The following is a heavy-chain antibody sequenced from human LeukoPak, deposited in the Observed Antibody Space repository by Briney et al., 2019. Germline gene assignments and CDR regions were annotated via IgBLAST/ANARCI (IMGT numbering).Heavy chain of an antibody. D-gene: IGHD3-22*01. CDR2: INHSGST. CDR3: ARGSYYDSSGYYYPFNYYYYYYMDV. Sequence: SETLSLTCAVYGGSFSGYYWSWIRQPPGKGLEWIGEINHSGSTNYNPSLKSRVTISVDTSKNQFSLRLSSVTAADTAVYYCARGSYYDSSGYYYPFNYYYYYYMDVWDKGTTVTVSS. V-gene: IGHV4-34*01. CDR1: GGSFSGYY. J-gene: IGHJ6*03.